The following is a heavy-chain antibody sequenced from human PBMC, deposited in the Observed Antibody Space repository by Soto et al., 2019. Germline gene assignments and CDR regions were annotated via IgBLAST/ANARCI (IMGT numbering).Heavy chain of an antibody. Sequence: SXKVSFLVSGYTXSELSMYLVRQAPGKGLEWMGGFDPEDGETIYAQKFKGRVTITEETSTDTAYMELSSLISEETAVYYCATGGYSSSWWEPRSDYWGQGTLVTVSS. CDR2: FDPEDGET. CDR3: ATGGYSSSWWEPRSDY. V-gene: IGHV1-24*01. CDR1: GYTXSELS. J-gene: IGHJ4*02. D-gene: IGHD6-13*01.